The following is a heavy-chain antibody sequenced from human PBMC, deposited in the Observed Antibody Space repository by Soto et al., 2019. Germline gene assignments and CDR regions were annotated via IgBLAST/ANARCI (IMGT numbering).Heavy chain of an antibody. J-gene: IGHJ4*02. CDR2: IKHDGSEK. CDR1: GFTFSSYW. Sequence: EVQLVESGGDLVHLGGSRRLSCAASGFTFSSYWMTWVRQAPGKGLEWVANIKHDGSEKYYVDSVRGRFTISRDNARNSVFLEMKSLRAEDTAVYSCVRDRSGSYLEGFDYWGQGTLVTVSS. V-gene: IGHV3-7*01. D-gene: IGHD1-26*01. CDR3: VRDRSGSYLEGFDY.